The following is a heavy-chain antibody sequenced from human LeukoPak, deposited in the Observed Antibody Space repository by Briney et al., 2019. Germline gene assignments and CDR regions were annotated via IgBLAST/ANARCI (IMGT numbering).Heavy chain of an antibody. CDR1: GYTFTGYY. CDR2: INPNSGGT. V-gene: IGHV1-2*02. D-gene: IGHD4-17*01. Sequence: VASVKVSCKASGYTFTGYYMHWVRQAPGQGLEWMGWINPNSGGTNYAQKFQGRVTMTRDTSISTAYMELSRLRSDDTAVYYCARVSVAVTTSEVPCFDYWGQGTLVTVSS. CDR3: ARVSVAVTTSEVPCFDY. J-gene: IGHJ4*02.